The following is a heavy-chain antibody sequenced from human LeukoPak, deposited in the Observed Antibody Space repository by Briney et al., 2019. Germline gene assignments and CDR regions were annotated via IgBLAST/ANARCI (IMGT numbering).Heavy chain of an antibody. CDR1: GFTFSDYW. CDR3: AKASGSGTYYKSPFDY. J-gene: IGHJ4*02. Sequence: GGSLRLSCAASGFTFSDYWMHWVRQAPGKGLVWVSRISNDGSTTTYADSVRGRFTISRDNAKNTLYLQMNSLRAEDTAVYYCAKASGSGTYYKSPFDYWGQGTLVTVSS. CDR2: ISNDGSTT. V-gene: IGHV3-74*01. D-gene: IGHD3-10*01.